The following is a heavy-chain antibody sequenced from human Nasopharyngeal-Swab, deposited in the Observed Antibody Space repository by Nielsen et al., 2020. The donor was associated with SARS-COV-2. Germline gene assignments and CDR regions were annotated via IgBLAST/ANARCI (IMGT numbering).Heavy chain of an antibody. V-gene: IGHV3-23*01. CDR1: GFTFSSYA. CDR3: AKCRSTTCWQYGVDV. Sequence: GESLKISCATSGFTFSSYAMSWVRQAPGKGLEWVSIISGSGDTTYYADSVKDRFTISRDNSKNTLYLQTNSLRVEDTAVYYCAKCRSTTCWQYGVDVWGQGTTVTVSS. J-gene: IGHJ6*02. D-gene: IGHD2/OR15-2a*01. CDR2: ISGSGDTT.